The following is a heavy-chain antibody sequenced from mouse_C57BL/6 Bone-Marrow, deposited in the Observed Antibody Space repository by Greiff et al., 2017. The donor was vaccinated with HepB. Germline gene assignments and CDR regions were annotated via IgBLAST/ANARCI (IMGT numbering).Heavy chain of an antibody. V-gene: IGHV5-12*01. J-gene: IGHJ4*01. CDR1: GFTFSDYY. CDR2: ISNGGGST. D-gene: IGHD3-2*01. Sequence: EVKLVESGGGLVQPGGSLKLSCAASGFTFSDYYMYWVRQTPEKRLEWVAYISNGGGSTYYPDTVKGRFTISRDNAKNTLYLQMSRLKSEDTAMYYCASREDKPYYYAMDYWGQGTSVTVSS. CDR3: ASREDKPYYYAMDY.